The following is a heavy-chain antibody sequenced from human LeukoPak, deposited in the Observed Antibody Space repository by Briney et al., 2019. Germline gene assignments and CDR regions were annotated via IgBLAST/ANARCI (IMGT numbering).Heavy chain of an antibody. CDR1: GFTFSSYG. D-gene: IGHD6-13*01. J-gene: IGHJ1*01. CDR2: IWYDGSNK. Sequence: GRSLRLSCAASGFTFSSYGMHWVRQAPGKGLEWVAVIWYDGSNKYYADSVKGRFTISRDNSKNTLYLQMNSLRAEDTAVYYCARDGLIAAAGSSYFQHWGQGTLVTVSS. CDR3: ARDGLIAAAGSSYFQH. V-gene: IGHV3-33*01.